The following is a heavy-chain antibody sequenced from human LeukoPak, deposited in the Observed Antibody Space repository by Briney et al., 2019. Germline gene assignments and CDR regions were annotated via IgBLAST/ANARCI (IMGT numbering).Heavy chain of an antibody. CDR3: ARDSYYGGTQDY. V-gene: IGHV3-48*03. J-gene: IGHJ4*02. CDR1: GFIFSSYE. CDR2: ISTRGGTI. Sequence: GGSLRLSCAASGFIFSSYEMNWVRQAPGKGLEWVSYISTRGGTIYYADSVKGRFTFSRDNAKNSLYLQMNSLRAEDTAVYYCARDSYYGGTQDYWGQGTLVTVS. D-gene: IGHD4-23*01.